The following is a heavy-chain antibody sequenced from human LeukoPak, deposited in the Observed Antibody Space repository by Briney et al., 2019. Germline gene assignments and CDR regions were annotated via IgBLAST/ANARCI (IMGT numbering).Heavy chain of an antibody. CDR2: ISGNGGST. J-gene: IGHJ6*04. D-gene: IGHD3-10*02. Sequence: PGGSLRLSCEASGFTFSSYAMTWVRQAPGKGLEWVSSISGNGGSTYDADSVKGRFTISRDNAKNSLYLQMNSLRAEDTAVYYCAELGITMIGGVWGKGTTVTISS. V-gene: IGHV3-23*01. CDR3: AELGITMIGGV. CDR1: GFTFSSYA.